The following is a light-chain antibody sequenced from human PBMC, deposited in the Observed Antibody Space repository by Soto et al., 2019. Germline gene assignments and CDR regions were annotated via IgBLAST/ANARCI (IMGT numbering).Light chain of an antibody. CDR3: FSYTTSTTNV. V-gene: IGLV2-14*01. Sequence: QSVLTQAASVSGSPGQSITIPCVGTSSDIGGYNFVSWYQQHPGKAPKLMIFEVNKRPSGVSNRFSGSKSGNTASLTISGLQAEDEADYFCFSYTTSTTNVFGTGTKLTVL. CDR2: EVN. J-gene: IGLJ1*01. CDR1: SSDIGGYNF.